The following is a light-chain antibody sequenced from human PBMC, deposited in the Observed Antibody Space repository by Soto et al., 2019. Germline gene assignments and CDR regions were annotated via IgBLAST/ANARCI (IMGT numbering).Light chain of an antibody. Sequence: YARAQPASVSGSAGRSITISCTGTSDDVGAYNSVSWYQQLPHKAPQVILYKGTQRPSGVSSRFSGSTSGNAASLTISGLQADDEADYFCCSSAPESTYVFGTGTKVTVL. J-gene: IGLJ1*01. CDR3: CSSAPESTYV. CDR1: SDDVGAYNS. V-gene: IGLV2-23*01. CDR2: KGT.